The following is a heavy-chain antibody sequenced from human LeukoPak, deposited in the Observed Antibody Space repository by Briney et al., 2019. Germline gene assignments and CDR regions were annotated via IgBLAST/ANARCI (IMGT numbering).Heavy chain of an antibody. Sequence: SETLSLTCTVSGYSISSGDYWGWIRQPPGKGLEWIGSIYYSGSTYYNPSLKSRVTISVDTSKNQFSLKLSSVTAADTAVYYCARHIPAGAYYDIFNWFDPWGQGTLVTVSS. CDR2: IYYSGST. CDR1: GYSISSGDY. CDR3: ARHIPAGAYYDIFNWFDP. J-gene: IGHJ5*02. V-gene: IGHV4-38-2*02. D-gene: IGHD3-9*01.